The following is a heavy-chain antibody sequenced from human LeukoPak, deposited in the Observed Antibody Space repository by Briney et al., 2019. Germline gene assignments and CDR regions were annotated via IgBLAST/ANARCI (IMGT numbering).Heavy chain of an antibody. CDR3: ARGAHDYDFWSGYWFDP. CDR1: GGSISSYY. Sequence: SETLSLTRTVSGGSISSYYWSWIRQPAGKGLEWIGRIYTSGSTNYNPSLKSRVTMSVDTSKNQFSLKLSSVTAADTAVYYCARGAHDYDFWSGYWFDPWGQGTLVTVSS. V-gene: IGHV4-4*07. CDR2: IYTSGST. D-gene: IGHD3-3*01. J-gene: IGHJ5*02.